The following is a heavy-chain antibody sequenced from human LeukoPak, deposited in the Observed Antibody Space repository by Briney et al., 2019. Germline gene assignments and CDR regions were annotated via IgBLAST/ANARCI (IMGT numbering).Heavy chain of an antibody. CDR3: ARANKDYGDYGDPDAFDI. D-gene: IGHD4-17*01. J-gene: IGHJ3*02. CDR1: GGTFSSYA. CDR2: IIPIFGTA. Sequence: SVKVSCKASGGTFSSYAISWVRQAPGQGLERMGGIIPIFGTANYAQKFQGRVTITADESTSTAYMELSSLRSEDTAVYYCARANKDYGDYGDPDAFDIWGQGTMVTVSS. V-gene: IGHV1-69*13.